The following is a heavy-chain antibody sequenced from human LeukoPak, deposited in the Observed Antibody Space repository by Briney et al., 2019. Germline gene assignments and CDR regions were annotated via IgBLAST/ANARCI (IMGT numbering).Heavy chain of an antibody. V-gene: IGHV3-15*01. J-gene: IGHJ5*02. CDR3: TTEADIVVVPAAP. Sequence: GGSLRLSCAASGFTFSNAWMSWVGQAPGKWLEWVGRIKSKTDGGTTDYAAPVKGRFTISRDDSKNTLYLQMNSLKTEDTAVYYCTTEADIVVVPAAPWGQGTLVTVSS. CDR1: GFTFSNAW. D-gene: IGHD2-2*01. CDR2: IKSKTDGGTT.